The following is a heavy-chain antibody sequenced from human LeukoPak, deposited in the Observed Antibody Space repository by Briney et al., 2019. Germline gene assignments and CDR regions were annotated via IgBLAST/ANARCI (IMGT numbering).Heavy chain of an antibody. Sequence: GGPVRLSCAASGFTFSSYAMSWARQAPGKGLEWVSAISDSGGSTYYADSVEGRFTISRDNSKNTLYLQMNSLRAEDTAIYYCAKVRTGGWFPFDYWSRRSLATASS. V-gene: IGHV3-23*01. CDR3: AKVRTGGWFPFDY. J-gene: IGHJ4*02. CDR2: ISDSGGST. CDR1: GFTFSSYA. D-gene: IGHD6-19*01.